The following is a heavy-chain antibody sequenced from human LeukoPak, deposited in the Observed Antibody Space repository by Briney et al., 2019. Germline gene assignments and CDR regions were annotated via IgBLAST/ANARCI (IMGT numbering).Heavy chain of an antibody. Sequence: ASVKVSCKASGYTFTGYYMHWVRQAPGQGLEWMGGIIPIFGTANYAQKFQGRVTITADKSTSTAYMELSSLRSEDTAVYYCARDRDCSSTSCYGWYFDLWGRGTLVTVPS. CDR1: GYTFTGYY. V-gene: IGHV1-69*06. J-gene: IGHJ2*01. D-gene: IGHD2-2*01. CDR2: IIPIFGTA. CDR3: ARDRDCSSTSCYGWYFDL.